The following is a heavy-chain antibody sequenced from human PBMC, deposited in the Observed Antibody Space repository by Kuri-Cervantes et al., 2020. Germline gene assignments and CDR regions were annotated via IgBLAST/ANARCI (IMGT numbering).Heavy chain of an antibody. CDR1: GFTFSNHW. J-gene: IGHJ4*02. Sequence: GESLKISCEASGFTFSNHWVHWVRQAPGKGLLWVSGISWNSGSIGYADSVKGRFAISRDNSKNTLYLQMNSLRAEDTAVYYCAKDQGYSYGLFGYWGQGTLVTVSS. V-gene: IGHV3-74*01. D-gene: IGHD5-18*01. CDR3: AKDQGYSYGLFGY. CDR2: ISWNSGSI.